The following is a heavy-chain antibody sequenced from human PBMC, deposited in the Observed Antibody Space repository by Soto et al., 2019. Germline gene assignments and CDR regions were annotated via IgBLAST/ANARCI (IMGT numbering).Heavy chain of an antibody. CDR3: AHRVLRTVFGLVTTTAIYSDF. Sequence: QITLNESGPTVVRPTETLTLTCRFSGFSLTTSGVGVGWVRQSPGKAPEWLALIYWDDDKRYSESLKSELTITKATSKNQVVLTVANLDPTDTATYYCAHRVLRTVFGLVTTTAIYSDFWGQGTPVAVSS. CDR1: GFSLTTSGVG. D-gene: IGHD3-3*01. CDR2: IYWDDDK. V-gene: IGHV2-5*02. J-gene: IGHJ4*02.